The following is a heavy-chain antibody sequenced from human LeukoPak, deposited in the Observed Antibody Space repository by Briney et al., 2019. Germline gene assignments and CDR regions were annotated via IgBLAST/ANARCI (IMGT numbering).Heavy chain of an antibody. V-gene: IGHV4-59*01. CDR2: IYYSGST. Sequence: SGTLSLTCTVSGGSISSYYWSWIRQPPGKGLEWIGYIYYSGSTNYNPSLKSRVTISVDTSKNQFSLKLSSVTAADTAVYYCARARQWLVPHSAFDIWGQGTMVTVSS. D-gene: IGHD6-19*01. CDR3: ARARQWLVPHSAFDI. CDR1: GGSISSYY. J-gene: IGHJ3*02.